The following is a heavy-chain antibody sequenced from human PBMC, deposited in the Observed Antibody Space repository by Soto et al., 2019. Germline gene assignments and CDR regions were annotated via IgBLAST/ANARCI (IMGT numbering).Heavy chain of an antibody. CDR1: GYTFTAYW. CDR3: VRDRPHAWFDP. V-gene: IGHV1-46*01. J-gene: IGHJ5*02. CDR2: IAPKNGET. Sequence: QVQLVQSGAEVKEPGASVKVSCKASGYTFTAYWIHWVRQAPGQGPEWVARIAPKNGETKYARVLEGRITVTSQTSTNTVYMKISSLTSDDTAFYYCVRDRPHAWFDPWGQGTLVTVSS.